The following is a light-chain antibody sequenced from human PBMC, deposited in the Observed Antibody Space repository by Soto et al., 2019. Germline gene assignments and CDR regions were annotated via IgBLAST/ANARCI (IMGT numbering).Light chain of an antibody. CDR1: QSVSSN. CDR3: QQYNNWPQT. CDR2: DAS. J-gene: IGKJ1*01. Sequence: EIVMTQSPATLSVSPGERATLSCRASQSVSSNLAWYQQKPGQAPRLLIYDASTRATGIPARFSGSGSGIEFTLTISSLQSEDFAVYYCQQYNNWPQTFGQGTKVEIK. V-gene: IGKV3-15*01.